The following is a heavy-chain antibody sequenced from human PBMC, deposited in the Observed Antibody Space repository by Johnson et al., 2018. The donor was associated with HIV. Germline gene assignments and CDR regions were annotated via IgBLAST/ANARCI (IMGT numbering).Heavy chain of an antibody. J-gene: IGHJ3*02. V-gene: IGHV3-7*02. D-gene: IGHD5-18*01. CDR2: IKQDGSEK. CDR1: GFTFSSYW. CDR3: ARAPGYSRAFDI. Sequence: MQLVESGGGLVQPGGSLRLSCAASGFTFSSYWMSWVRQAPGKGLEWVANIKQDGSEKYYLDSVKGRFTISRDNAKNSLYLEINSLRAEDTAVYYCARAPGYSRAFDIWGQGTMVTVSS.